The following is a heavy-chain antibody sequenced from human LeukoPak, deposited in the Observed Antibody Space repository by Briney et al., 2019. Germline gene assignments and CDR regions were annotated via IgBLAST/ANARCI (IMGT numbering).Heavy chain of an antibody. D-gene: IGHD5-18*01. CDR2: VSGNGVTT. CDR1: GFTFSNHG. CDR3: TKLNSYGDY. V-gene: IGHV3-23*01. J-gene: IGHJ4*02. Sequence: GGSLRLSCAVSGFTFSNHGMSWVRQATGKGLEWVSTVSGNGVTTYYADSVKGRFSISRDNAKNMVYLQMDGLRAEDTATYYCTKLNSYGDYWGQGTLVTISP.